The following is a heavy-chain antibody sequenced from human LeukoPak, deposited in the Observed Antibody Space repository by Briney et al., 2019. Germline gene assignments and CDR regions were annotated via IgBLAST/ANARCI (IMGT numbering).Heavy chain of an antibody. D-gene: IGHD2-2*01. Sequence: GGSLRLSCAASGFTFSSYGMHWVRQAPGKGLEWVAFMRSDGSNKFYADSVRGRFTISRDNSQNTLHLQMSSLRAEDTAVYYCAKTPYCSSISCYGPPDYWGQGTLVTVSS. CDR3: AKTPYCSSISCYGPPDY. V-gene: IGHV3-30*02. J-gene: IGHJ4*02. CDR1: GFTFSSYG. CDR2: MRSDGSNK.